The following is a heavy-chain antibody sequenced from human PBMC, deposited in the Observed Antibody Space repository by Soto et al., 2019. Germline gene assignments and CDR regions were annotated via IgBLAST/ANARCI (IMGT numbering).Heavy chain of an antibody. J-gene: IGHJ6*03. D-gene: IGHD4-4*01. CDR2: IRSKANSYAT. CDR1: GFTFSGSA. V-gene: IGHV3-73*01. CDR3: TSPFGSYSNSTTNYYYYYMDV. Sequence: EVQLVESGGGLVQPGGSLKLSCAASGFTFSGSAMHWVRQASGKGLEWVGRIRSKANSYATAYAASVKGRFTISRDDSKNTAYLQMNSLKTEDTAVYYCTSPFGSYSNSTTNYYYYYMDVWGKGTTVTVSS.